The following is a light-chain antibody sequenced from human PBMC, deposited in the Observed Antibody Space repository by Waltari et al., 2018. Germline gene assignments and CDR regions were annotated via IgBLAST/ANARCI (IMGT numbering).Light chain of an antibody. V-gene: IGLV2-14*03. Sequence: QSALTQPASVSGSPGQSITISCTGTSSDVGGYNFVSLNQQHPDQAPKLMIYDVSNRHSGVSNPFSGSKSRNTASLTLSRLQAEDEADYYCTSYTSISTLVFGGGTKLTVL. CDR1: SSDVGGYNF. CDR3: TSYTSISTLV. CDR2: DVS. J-gene: IGLJ2*01.